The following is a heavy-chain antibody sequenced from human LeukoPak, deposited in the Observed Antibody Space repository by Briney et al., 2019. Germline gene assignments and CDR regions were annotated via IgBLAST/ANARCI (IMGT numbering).Heavy chain of an antibody. CDR1: GFTFSSYW. D-gene: IGHD6-13*01. CDR2: IKQDGSEK. CDR3: AREMGGYSSSWYSPDY. J-gene: IGHJ4*02. V-gene: IGHV3-7*01. Sequence: GGSLRLSCAASGFTFSSYWMSWVRQAPGKGLEWVANIKQDGSEKYYVDSVKGRFTISRDNAKNSLYLQMNSLRAEDTAVYYCAREMGGYSSSWYSPDYWGQGTLVTVSS.